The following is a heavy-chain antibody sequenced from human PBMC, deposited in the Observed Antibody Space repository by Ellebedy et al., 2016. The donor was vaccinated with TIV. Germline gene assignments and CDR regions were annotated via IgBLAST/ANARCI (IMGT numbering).Heavy chain of an antibody. V-gene: IGHV2-5*02. D-gene: IGHD4-17*01. CDR3: SFSDYGGHFLH. CDR2: IYWDDGK. Sequence: SGPTLVKPTQTLTLTCTFSGFSLSTSGVNVGWIRQSPGKAPEWLAFIYWDDGKRYSPSLKTRLTITKDTSKNQVVLTMSGMDSVDTATYYCSFSDYGGHFLHWGQGTLVTVSS. CDR1: GFSLSTSGVN. J-gene: IGHJ1*01.